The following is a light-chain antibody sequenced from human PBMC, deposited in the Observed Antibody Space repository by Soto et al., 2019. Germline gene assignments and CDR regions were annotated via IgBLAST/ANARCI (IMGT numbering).Light chain of an antibody. CDR1: SSNIGAHYD. Sequence: QSVLTQPPSVSGAPGQRVTISCTGSSSNIGAHYDVHWYQQLPGTAPKLLIYGNSNRPSGVPDRFSGSKSGTSASLAITGLQAEYEADYYCQSYDNSLSVYVFGTGTKLAVL. J-gene: IGLJ1*01. CDR2: GNS. CDR3: QSYDNSLSVYV. V-gene: IGLV1-40*01.